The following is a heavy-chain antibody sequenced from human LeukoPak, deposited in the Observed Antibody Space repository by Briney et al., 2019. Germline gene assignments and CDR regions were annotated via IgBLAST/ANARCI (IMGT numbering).Heavy chain of an antibody. CDR3: ARGSWTLLQY. D-gene: IGHD4-11*01. CDR1: GGSISSGGYY. V-gene: IGHV4-31*03. Sequence: SETLSLTCTVSGGSISSGGYYWSWIRQHPGKGLEWIGYIYYSGSTYYNPSLKSRVTISVDTSKNQFSLKLSSVTAADTAVYYCARGSWTLLQYWGQGTLVTVSS. CDR2: IYYSGST. J-gene: IGHJ4*02.